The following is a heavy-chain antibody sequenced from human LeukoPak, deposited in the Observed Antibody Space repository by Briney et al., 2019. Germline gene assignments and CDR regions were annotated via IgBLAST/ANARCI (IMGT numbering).Heavy chain of an antibody. V-gene: IGHV4-4*07. Sequence: LETLSLTFTVSGGSISSYYWSWIREPPREGLEWIGRIYTSGSTHYNPSLKSRVTMSVDTSKNQFSLKLSSVTAADTAVYYCARDMTTVTTYDGNWFDPWGQGTLVTVSS. D-gene: IGHD4-17*01. J-gene: IGHJ5*02. CDR1: GGSISSYY. CDR3: ARDMTTVTTYDGNWFDP. CDR2: IYTSGST.